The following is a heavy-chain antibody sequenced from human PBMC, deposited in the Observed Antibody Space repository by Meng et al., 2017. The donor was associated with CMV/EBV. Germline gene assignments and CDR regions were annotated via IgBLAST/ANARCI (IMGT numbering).Heavy chain of an antibody. V-gene: IGHV2-5*02. D-gene: IGHD5-18*01. CDR1: GFSLSTSGVG. J-gene: IGHJ4*02. CDR2: IYWDDDK. CDR3: AHLDTAKLHFDY. Sequence: QITLKESCPTLVKPTQTLTLTCTFSGFSLSTSGVGVGWIRQPPGKALEWLALIYWDDDKRYSPSLKSRLTITKDTSKNQVVLTMTNMDPVDTATYYCAHLDTAKLHFDYWGQGTLVTVSS.